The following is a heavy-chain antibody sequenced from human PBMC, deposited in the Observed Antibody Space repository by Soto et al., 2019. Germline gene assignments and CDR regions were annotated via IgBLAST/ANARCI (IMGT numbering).Heavy chain of an antibody. J-gene: IGHJ4*02. Sequence: GGSLRLSCAASGFRLSDHGMHWVRQAPGKGLEWVAISYSDGRNKDYADSVKGRFTISRDNARNTLYLQMNTLRVEDTAVYYCAKDKAHSSGHEVFDYRGQGTLVTVSS. CDR3: AKDKAHSSGHEVFDY. CDR2: SYSDGRNK. V-gene: IGHV3-33*03. D-gene: IGHD3-22*01. CDR1: GFRLSDHG.